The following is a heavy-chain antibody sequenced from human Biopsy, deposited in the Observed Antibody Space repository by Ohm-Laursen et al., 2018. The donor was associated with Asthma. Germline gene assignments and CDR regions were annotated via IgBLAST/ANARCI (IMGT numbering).Heavy chain of an antibody. CDR2: INAANGNT. CDR3: ARTYYDFLTGQVIDAFAI. V-gene: IGHV1-3*01. Sequence: GASVKVSCNASGYTFISYAIHWVRQDPGQRLEWMGWINAANGNTKYSQKFQGRVTITRDTSASTAYMELSSLRSEDTAVYYCARTYYDFLTGQVIDAFAIWGQGTMVTVSS. CDR1: GYTFISYA. D-gene: IGHD3-9*01. J-gene: IGHJ3*02.